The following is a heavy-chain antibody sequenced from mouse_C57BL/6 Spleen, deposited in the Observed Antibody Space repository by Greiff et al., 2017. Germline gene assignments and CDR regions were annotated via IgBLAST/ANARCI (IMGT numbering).Heavy chain of an antibody. Sequence: VQLQQSGPELVKPGASVKISCKASGYTFTDYYMNWVKQSHGKSLEWIGDINPNNGGTSYNQKFKGKATLTVDKSSSTAYMELRSLTSEDSAVYYCARRGYGNYVEAMDYWGQGTSVTVSS. CDR3: ARRGYGNYVEAMDY. D-gene: IGHD2-10*02. CDR1: GYTFTDYY. J-gene: IGHJ4*01. V-gene: IGHV1-26*01. CDR2: INPNNGGT.